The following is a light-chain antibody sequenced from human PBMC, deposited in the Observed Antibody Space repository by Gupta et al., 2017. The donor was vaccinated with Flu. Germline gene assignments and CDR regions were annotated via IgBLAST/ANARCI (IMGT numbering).Light chain of an antibody. V-gene: IGKV1-39*01. Sequence: DIQMTQSPSSLSASVGDRVTIICRAGQSVTSHLNWYQQKPGKAPKVLIFDVSSLQGGVPSRFSGSGSGTEFTLTISSLQPEDFATYYCQQSYTFPYTFGQGTKLEIK. CDR3: QQSYTFPYT. CDR1: QSVTSH. CDR2: DVS. J-gene: IGKJ2*01.